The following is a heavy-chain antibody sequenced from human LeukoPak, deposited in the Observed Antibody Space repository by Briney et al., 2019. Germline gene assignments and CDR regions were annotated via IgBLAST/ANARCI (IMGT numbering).Heavy chain of an antibody. Sequence: GGSLRLSCAASGFTFNNYVMNWVRQAPGKGLEWLSSISLSGGSTYYADSVKGRFTVSRDNTKNTFYLQMNSLRAEDTAVYYCAKETRYGSGSWDYYYYMDVWGKGTTVTVSS. J-gene: IGHJ6*03. CDR1: GFTFNNYV. CDR2: ISLSGGST. D-gene: IGHD3-10*01. V-gene: IGHV3-23*01. CDR3: AKETRYGSGSWDYYYYMDV.